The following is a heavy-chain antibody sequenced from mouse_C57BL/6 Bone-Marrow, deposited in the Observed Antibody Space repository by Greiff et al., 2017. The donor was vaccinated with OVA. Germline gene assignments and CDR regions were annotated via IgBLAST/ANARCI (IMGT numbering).Heavy chain of an antibody. CDR2: IRSKSNNYAT. D-gene: IGHD2-4*01. J-gene: IGHJ3*01. V-gene: IGHV10-1*01. CDR3: VRQGYDYDGCWFAY. Sequence: EVQLVESGGGLVQPKGSLKLSCAASGFSFNTYAMNWVRQAPGKGLEWVARIRSKSNNYATYYADSVKDRFTISRDDSESMLYLQMNNLKTEDTSMYYCVRQGYDYDGCWFAYWGQGTLVTVSA. CDR1: GFSFNTYA.